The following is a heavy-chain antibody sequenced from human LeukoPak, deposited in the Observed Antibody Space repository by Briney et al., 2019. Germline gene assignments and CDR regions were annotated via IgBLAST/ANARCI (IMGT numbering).Heavy chain of an antibody. V-gene: IGHV1-69*04. Sequence: ASVKVPCKASGGTFSSYDISWVRQAPGQGLEWMGRIIPILGIANYAQKFQGRVTITADRSTSTAYMELSSLRSEDTAVYYCARGPPSGYFDLWGRGTLVTVSS. CDR3: ARGPPSGYFDL. J-gene: IGHJ2*01. CDR2: IIPILGIA. CDR1: GGTFSSYD.